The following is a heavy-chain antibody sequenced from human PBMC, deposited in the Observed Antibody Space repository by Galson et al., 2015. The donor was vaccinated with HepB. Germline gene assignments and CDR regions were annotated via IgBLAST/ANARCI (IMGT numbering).Heavy chain of an antibody. Sequence: LSLTCTVSGGSISNDINFWGWIRQPPGKGLEWIGSVSYSGSTYRNWSLRSRVTISIDTSKSQFSLRLTSVTAADTAVYFCARHETGYSNGPCGHWGPGILVTVSS. CDR3: ARHETGYSNGPCGH. J-gene: IGHJ4*02. V-gene: IGHV4-39*01. CDR1: GGSISNDINF. CDR2: VSYSGST. D-gene: IGHD6-19*01.